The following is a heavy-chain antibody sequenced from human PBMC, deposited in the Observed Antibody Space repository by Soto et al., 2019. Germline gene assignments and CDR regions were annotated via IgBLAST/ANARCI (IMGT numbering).Heavy chain of an antibody. CDR3: ARPSNYDILTGYHYDAFDI. CDR2: IYYSGST. V-gene: IGHV4-39*01. J-gene: IGHJ3*02. D-gene: IGHD3-9*01. Sequence: QLQLQESGPGLVKPSETLSLTCTVSGGSISSSSYYWGWIRQPPGKGLEWIGRIYYSGSTYYNPSLNSQVTISVDTSKNQFSLKLSSVTAADTAVYYCARPSNYDILTGYHYDAFDIWGQGTMVTVSS. CDR1: GGSISSSSYY.